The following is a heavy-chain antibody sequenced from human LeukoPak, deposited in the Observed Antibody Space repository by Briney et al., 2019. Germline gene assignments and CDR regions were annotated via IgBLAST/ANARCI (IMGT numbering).Heavy chain of an antibody. CDR3: ARHVFHYGNAFEI. CDR1: DGSISSSRYY. J-gene: IGHJ3*02. Sequence: SETLSLTCTVSDGSISSSRYYWGWIRQPPGKGLEWIGTITYSGSTLFNTSLKSRVPISVDTSKNQFSLKLNSVTAADTSVYYCARHVFHYGNAFEIWGQGTMVTVSS. D-gene: IGHD5/OR15-5a*01. V-gene: IGHV4-39*01. CDR2: ITYSGST.